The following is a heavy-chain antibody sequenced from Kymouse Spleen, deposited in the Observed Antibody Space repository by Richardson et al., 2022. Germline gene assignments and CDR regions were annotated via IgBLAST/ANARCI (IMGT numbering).Heavy chain of an antibody. J-gene: IGHJ4*02. CDR1: GFTFSSYG. CDR2: IWYDGSNK. CDR3: ARRSGSYSVFDY. V-gene: IGHV3-33*01. D-gene: IGHD1-26*01. Sequence: QVQLVESGGGVVQPGRSLRLSCAASGFTFSSYGMHWVRQAPGKGLEWVAVIWYDGSNKYYADSVKGRFTISRDNSKNTLYLQMNSLRAEDTAVYYCARRSGSYSVFDYWGQGTLVTVSS.